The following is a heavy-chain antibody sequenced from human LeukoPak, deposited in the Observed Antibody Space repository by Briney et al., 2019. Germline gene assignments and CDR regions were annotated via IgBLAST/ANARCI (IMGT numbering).Heavy chain of an antibody. CDR3: ARVYRSSSGPRYYFDY. J-gene: IGHJ4*02. D-gene: IGHD6-6*01. CDR1: GGSFSGYY. CDR2: INHSGST. Sequence: PSETLSLTCAVYGGSFSGYYWSWIRQPPGKGLEWIGEINHSGSTNYNPSLKSRVTISVDTSKNQFSLKLSSVTAADTAVYYCARVYRSSSGPRYYFDYWGQGTLVTVSS. V-gene: IGHV4-34*01.